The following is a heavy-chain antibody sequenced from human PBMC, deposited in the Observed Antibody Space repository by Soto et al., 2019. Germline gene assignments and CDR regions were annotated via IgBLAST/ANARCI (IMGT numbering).Heavy chain of an antibody. CDR3: AREGPRPYYYYGMDV. CDR1: GYTFSTSG. V-gene: IGHV1-18*01. J-gene: IGHJ6*02. Sequence: QAQLEQSGAEVKKPGASVKVSCKSSGYTFSTSGISWVRQAPGQGLEWMGWISTYNGDANYAQRFQGRVTMTTDTSTSNTVMELRSLRSDDTAVYYCAREGPRPYYYYGMDVWGQGTTVTVSS. D-gene: IGHD6-6*01. CDR2: ISTYNGDA.